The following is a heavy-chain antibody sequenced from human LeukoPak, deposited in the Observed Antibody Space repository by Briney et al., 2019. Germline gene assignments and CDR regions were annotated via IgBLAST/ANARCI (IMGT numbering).Heavy chain of an antibody. Sequence: SVKVSCKASGFTFTSSAMQWVRQARGQRLEWIGWIVVGSGNTNYAQKFQERVTITRDMSTGTAYMELSSLRSGDTAVYYCAANTPRVVREDAFDIWGQGTMLTVSS. CDR3: AANTPRVVREDAFDI. CDR2: IVVGSGNT. CDR1: GFTFTSSA. D-gene: IGHD2-21*01. V-gene: IGHV1-58*02. J-gene: IGHJ3*02.